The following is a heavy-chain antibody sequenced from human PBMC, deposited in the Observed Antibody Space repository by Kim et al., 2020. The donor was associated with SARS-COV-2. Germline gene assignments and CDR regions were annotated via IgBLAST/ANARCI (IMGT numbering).Heavy chain of an antibody. D-gene: IGHD3-10*01. CDR2: IYPGDSDT. CDR1: GYSFTSYW. V-gene: IGHV5-51*01. J-gene: IGHJ6*02. Sequence: GESLKISCKGSGYSFTSYWIGWVRQMPGKGLEWMGIIYPGDSDTRYSPSFQGQVTISADKSISTAYLQWSSLKASDTAMYYCASSGPGQMVRGVRTDYYYYGMDVWGQGTTVTVSS. CDR3: ASSGPGQMVRGVRTDYYYYGMDV.